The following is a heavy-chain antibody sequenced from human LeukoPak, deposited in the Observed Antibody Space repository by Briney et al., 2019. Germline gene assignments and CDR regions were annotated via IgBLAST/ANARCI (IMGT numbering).Heavy chain of an antibody. D-gene: IGHD3-22*01. J-gene: IGHJ6*02. CDR2: IYYSGST. V-gene: IGHV4-59*01. CDR3: ARDREGDSSGIYYYYYGMDV. CDR1: GGSISSYY. Sequence: SETLSLTCTVSGGSISSYYWSWIRQPPGKGLEWIGYIYYSGSTNYNPSLKSRVTISVDTSKNQFFLKLSSVTAADTAVYYCARDREGDSSGIYYYYYGMDVWGQGTTVTVSS.